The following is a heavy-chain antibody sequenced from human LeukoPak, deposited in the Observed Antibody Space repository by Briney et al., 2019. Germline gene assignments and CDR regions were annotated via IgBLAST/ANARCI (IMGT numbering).Heavy chain of an antibody. CDR2: IHTSGST. CDR1: GGSISSGSYY. J-gene: IGHJ6*02. V-gene: IGHV4-61*02. Sequence: TLSLTCTVSGGSISSGSYYWSWIRQPAGKGLEWIGRIHTSGSTNYNPSLKSRVTISVDTSKNQFSLKLSSVTAADTAVYYCARDGRVGSTSSWYYYYGMDVWGQGTTVTVSS. CDR3: ARDGRVGSTSSWYYYYGMDV. D-gene: IGHD2-2*01.